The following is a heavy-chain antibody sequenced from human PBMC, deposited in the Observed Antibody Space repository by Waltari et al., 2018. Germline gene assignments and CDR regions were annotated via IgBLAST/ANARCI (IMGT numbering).Heavy chain of an antibody. J-gene: IGHJ6*02. D-gene: IGHD3-10*01. CDR2: ISGSGGST. CDR3: AKDQPHPRGYYYYYGMDV. Sequence: EVQLLESGGGLVQPGGSLRLSCAASGFTFSSYAMSWVRQAPGQGLEWVSAISGSGGSTYYADSVKGRFTISRDNSKNTLYLQMNSLRAEDTAVYYCAKDQPHPRGYYYYYGMDVWGQGTTVTVSS. CDR1: GFTFSSYA. V-gene: IGHV3-23*01.